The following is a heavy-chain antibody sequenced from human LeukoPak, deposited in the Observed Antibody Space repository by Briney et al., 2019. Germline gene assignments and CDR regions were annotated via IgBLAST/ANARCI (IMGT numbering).Heavy chain of an antibody. D-gene: IGHD5-12*01. CDR3: AKGAYDYIEMGYFDS. CDR1: GFIFSSYA. J-gene: IGHJ4*02. CDR2: ISGSGGST. V-gene: IGHV3-23*01. Sequence: PGGSLRLSCAASGFIFSSYAMTWVRQAPGKGLEWVSTISGSGGSTYYADSVKGRFTISRDNSKSTLYLQMNSLRAEDTAVYFCAKGAYDYIEMGYFDSWGQGTLVTVSS.